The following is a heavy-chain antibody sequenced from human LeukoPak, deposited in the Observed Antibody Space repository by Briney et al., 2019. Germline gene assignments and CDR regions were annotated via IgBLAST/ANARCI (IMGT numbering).Heavy chain of an antibody. CDR1: GFTFTTYS. Sequence: GGSLRLSCAASGFTFTTYSMNWVRQAPGKGLEWISYITSSSGTIYYADSVKGRFTISRDNARNSLYLQMNSLRAEDTAVYYCAKDHGRTSGPDYWGQGTLVTVSS. CDR2: ITSSSGTI. D-gene: IGHD2-8*02. CDR3: AKDHGRTSGPDY. J-gene: IGHJ4*02. V-gene: IGHV3-48*01.